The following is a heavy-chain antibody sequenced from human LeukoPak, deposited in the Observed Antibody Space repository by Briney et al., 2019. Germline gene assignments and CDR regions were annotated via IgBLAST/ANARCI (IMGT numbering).Heavy chain of an antibody. J-gene: IGHJ4*02. Sequence: PGGSLRLSCAASGFTFSSYGMHWVRQAPGKGLEWVAVISYDGSNKYYADSVKGRFTISRDNSKNTLYLQMSSLRAEDTAVYYCAKDPTAGWGYGGNRHYFDYWGQGTLATVSS. D-gene: IGHD4-23*01. CDR1: GFTFSSYG. CDR3: AKDPTAGWGYGGNRHYFDY. V-gene: IGHV3-30*18. CDR2: ISYDGSNK.